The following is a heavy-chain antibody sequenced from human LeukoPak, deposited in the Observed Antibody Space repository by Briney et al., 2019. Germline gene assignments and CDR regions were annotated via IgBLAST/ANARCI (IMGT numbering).Heavy chain of an antibody. J-gene: IGHJ2*01. CDR2: ISWNSGSI. CDR1: GFTFDDYA. CDR3: AKDFGYSSGRPYWYFDL. D-gene: IGHD6-19*01. V-gene: IGHV3-9*01. Sequence: GGSLRLSCAASGFTFDDYAMHWVRQAPGKGLEWVSGISWNSGSIGYADSVKGRFTISRDNAKNSLYLQMNSLRAEDTALYYCAKDFGYSSGRPYWYFDLWGRGTLVTVSS.